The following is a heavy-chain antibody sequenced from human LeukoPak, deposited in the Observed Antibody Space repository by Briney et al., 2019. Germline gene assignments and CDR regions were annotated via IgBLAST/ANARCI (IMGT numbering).Heavy chain of an antibody. V-gene: IGHV1-69*06. J-gene: IGHJ6*03. CDR2: IIPIFGTT. Sequence: SVKVSCKASGYTFTSYDINWVRQAPGQGLEWMGGIIPIFGTTNYTQKFQGRVKITADISTDTAYMELSGLRSEDTGVYYCARGYSSTFYYYYMDVWGRGTTVTVSS. CDR1: GYTFTSYD. D-gene: IGHD6-13*01. CDR3: ARGYSSTFYYYYMDV.